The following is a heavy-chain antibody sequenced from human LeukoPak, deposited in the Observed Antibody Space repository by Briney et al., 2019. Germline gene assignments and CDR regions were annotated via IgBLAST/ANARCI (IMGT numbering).Heavy chain of an antibody. V-gene: IGHV4-4*07. J-gene: IGHJ4*02. CDR3: TRDESSRDDSGGYHY. CDR1: SASVTSHH. CDR2: VHFSGST. D-gene: IGHD3-22*01. Sequence: SEILSLTCAVSSASVTSHHWAWIWRPAGKGLQWVGRVHFSGSTNYNPSLRSRVAISLDKSKNEVSLTLKSVSAADTAVYYCTRDESSRDDSGGYHYWGRGVLVTVSS.